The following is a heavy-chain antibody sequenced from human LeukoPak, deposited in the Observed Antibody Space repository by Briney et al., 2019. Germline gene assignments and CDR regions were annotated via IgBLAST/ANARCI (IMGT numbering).Heavy chain of an antibody. Sequence: PSETLSLTCSASGGSISTYYWSWIRRPAGKGLEWIAQIHTSGSTNFNPSLKSRVSISMDTPNNQFSLMISSVTAADTAIYYCAGRGLSTGWTFDYWGHGTLVTVSS. V-gene: IGHV4-4*07. CDR3: AGRGLSTGWTFDY. CDR1: GGSISTYY. J-gene: IGHJ4*01. D-gene: IGHD6-19*01. CDR2: IHTSGST.